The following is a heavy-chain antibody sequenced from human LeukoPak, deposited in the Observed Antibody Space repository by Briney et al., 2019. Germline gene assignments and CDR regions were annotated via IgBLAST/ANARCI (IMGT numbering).Heavy chain of an antibody. CDR3: ARAAVAGFDY. Sequence: GGSRRLSCAASEFTFDDYGMSSVRQAPRKGLEWVSRTNWNGGSTGYADSVKRRFPISRDNAKNSLYLQMNSLRAEDTALYYCARAAVAGFDYWGQGTLVTVPS. V-gene: IGHV3-20*04. D-gene: IGHD6-19*01. CDR2: TNWNGGST. J-gene: IGHJ4*02. CDR1: EFTFDDYG.